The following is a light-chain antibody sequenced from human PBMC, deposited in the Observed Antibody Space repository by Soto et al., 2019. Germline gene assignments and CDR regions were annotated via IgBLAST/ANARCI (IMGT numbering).Light chain of an antibody. CDR2: SVS. J-gene: IGLJ2*01. Sequence: QSALTQPASVSGSPGQSITISCTGTSNDVGGYNSVSCYQQHRGKPPKLMIYSVSNRPSGVSNRFSGSKSGNTASLTISGLQAEDEADYYCSSYTSTSPVLFGGGTKLTVL. V-gene: IGLV2-14*01. CDR3: SSYTSTSPVL. CDR1: SNDVGGYNS.